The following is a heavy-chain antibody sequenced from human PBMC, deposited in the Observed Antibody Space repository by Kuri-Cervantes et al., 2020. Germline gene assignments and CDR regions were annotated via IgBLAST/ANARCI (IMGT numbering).Heavy chain of an antibody. Sequence: GSLRLSCAVYGGSFSDYYWSWIRQPPGMGLEWIGEINHSGSTSYNPSLKSRVTLSVDTSKNQFSLRLTSVTAADTAVYYCARGRATGTGARGGYYMDVWVKGTAVTVSS. CDR1: GGSFSDYY. D-gene: IGHD1-1*01. J-gene: IGHJ6*03. CDR3: ARGRATGTGARGGYYMDV. V-gene: IGHV4-34*01. CDR2: INHSGST.